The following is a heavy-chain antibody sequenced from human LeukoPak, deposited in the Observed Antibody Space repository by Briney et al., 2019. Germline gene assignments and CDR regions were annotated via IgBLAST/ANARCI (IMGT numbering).Heavy chain of an antibody. CDR2: INPSGGST. D-gene: IGHD5-18*01. J-gene: IGHJ4*02. V-gene: IGHV1-46*01. CDR1: GYTFTSYY. CDR3: ARDPGYSYGPQTYYFDY. Sequence: ASVKVSCKAPGYTFTSYYMHWVRQAPGQGLEWMGIINPSGGSTSHAQKFQGRVTMTRDTSTSTVYMELSSLRSEDTAVYYCARDPGYSYGPQTYYFDYWGQGTLVTVSS.